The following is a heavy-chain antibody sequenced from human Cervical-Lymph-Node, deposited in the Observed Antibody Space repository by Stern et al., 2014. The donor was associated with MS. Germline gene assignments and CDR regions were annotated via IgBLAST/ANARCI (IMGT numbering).Heavy chain of an antibody. J-gene: IGHJ5*02. CDR2: IYFSGST. CDR1: GGSISSSSYY. V-gene: IGHV4-39*01. CDR3: ASLNDFWSGYPTA. Sequence: QLQLQESGPGLVKPSETLSLTCTVSGGSISSSSYYWGWIRQPPGKGLEWIGGIYFSGSTYYNPSLKSLVTLSVATSHNQFPTKLSSVTAADTAVYYCASLNDFWSGYPTAWGQGTLVTVSS. D-gene: IGHD3-3*01.